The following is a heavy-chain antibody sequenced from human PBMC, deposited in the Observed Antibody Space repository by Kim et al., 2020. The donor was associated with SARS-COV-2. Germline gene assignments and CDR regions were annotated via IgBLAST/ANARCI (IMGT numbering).Heavy chain of an antibody. CDR1: GGSISSSSYY. D-gene: IGHD2-15*01. Sequence: SETLSLTCTVSGGSISSSSYYWGWIRQPPGKGLEWIGSIYYSGSTYYNPSLKSRVTISVDTSKNQFSLKLSSVTAADTAVYYCAIPPVVVVAATRNDAFDIWGQGTMVTVSS. CDR2: IYYSGST. CDR3: AIPPVVVVAATRNDAFDI. V-gene: IGHV4-39*01. J-gene: IGHJ3*02.